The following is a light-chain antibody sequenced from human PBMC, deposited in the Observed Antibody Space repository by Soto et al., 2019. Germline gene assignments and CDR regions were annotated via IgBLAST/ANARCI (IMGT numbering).Light chain of an antibody. Sequence: DIQMTQSPSSLSASVGDRVTITCRASQAISNYLNWYQQKPGKAPALLIYEGSQLETGVTSRFSGSRSGTDFTFAINNLQPEDIGTYYCQQYDNVPLTFGGGTKVEIK. J-gene: IGKJ4*01. CDR2: EGS. CDR3: QQYDNVPLT. V-gene: IGKV1-33*01. CDR1: QAISNY.